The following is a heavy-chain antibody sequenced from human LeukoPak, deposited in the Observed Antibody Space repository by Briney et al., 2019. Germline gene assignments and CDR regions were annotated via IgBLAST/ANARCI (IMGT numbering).Heavy chain of an antibody. J-gene: IGHJ4*02. Sequence: PSETLSLTCTVSGGSVSSGDYYWSWIRQPPGKGLEWIGYIYYSGSTYYNPSLKSRVTISVDTSKNQFSLKLSSVTAADTAVYYCARLGPSGGLDYWGQGTLVTVSS. V-gene: IGHV4-30-4*08. CDR1: GGSVSSGDYY. CDR3: ARLGPSGGLDY. D-gene: IGHD3-10*01. CDR2: IYYSGST.